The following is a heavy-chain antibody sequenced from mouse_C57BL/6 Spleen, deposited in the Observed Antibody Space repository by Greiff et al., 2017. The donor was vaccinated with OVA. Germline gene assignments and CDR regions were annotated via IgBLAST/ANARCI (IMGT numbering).Heavy chain of an antibody. V-gene: IGHV1-52*01. J-gene: IGHJ2*01. CDR2: IDPSDSET. CDR1: GYTFTSYW. CDR3: ARGGDGYQYYFDY. D-gene: IGHD2-3*01. Sequence: VQLQQPGAELVRPGSSVKLSCKASGYTFTSYWMHWVKQRPIQGLEWIGNIDPSDSETHYNQKFKDKATLTVDKSSSTAYMQLSSLTSEDSAVYYCARGGDGYQYYFDYWGQGTTLTVSS.